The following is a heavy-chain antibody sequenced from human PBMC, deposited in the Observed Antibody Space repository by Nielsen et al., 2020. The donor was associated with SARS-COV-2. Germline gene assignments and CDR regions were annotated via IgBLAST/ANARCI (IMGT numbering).Heavy chain of an antibody. CDR2: IYYSGST. D-gene: IGHD6-19*01. Sequence: GSLRLSCIVSGGSISSSSYYWSWIRQPPGKGLEWIGYIYYSGSTNYNPSLKSRVTISVDTSKNQFSLKLSSVTAADTAVYYCAKTTAGAPWFDPWGQGTLVTVSS. J-gene: IGHJ5*02. CDR3: AKTTAGAPWFDP. V-gene: IGHV4-61*01. CDR1: GGSISSSSYY.